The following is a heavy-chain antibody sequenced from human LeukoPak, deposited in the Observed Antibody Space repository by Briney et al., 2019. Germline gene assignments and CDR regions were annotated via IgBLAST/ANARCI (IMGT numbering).Heavy chain of an antibody. CDR3: ARAYYDSSGYYLGYYYYYYGMDV. CDR2: IIPIFGSA. J-gene: IGHJ6*02. D-gene: IGHD3-22*01. CDR1: GGTCTIYA. V-gene: IGHV1-69*01. Sequence: SVTVSFKASGGTCTIYAISWGRQAPGQGLELMGGIIPIFGSANYAQKFQGRVTITADESTSTAYMELSSLRSEDTAVYYCARAYYDSSGYYLGYYYYYYGMDVWGQGTTVTVSS.